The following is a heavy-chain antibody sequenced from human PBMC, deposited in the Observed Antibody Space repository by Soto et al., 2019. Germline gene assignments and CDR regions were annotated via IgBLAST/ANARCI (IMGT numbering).Heavy chain of an antibody. CDR2: ISSSSSTI. CDR3: ARDLWYYYDSSAERGYFDY. D-gene: IGHD3-22*01. Sequence: TGGSLRLSCSASGLTFSSYSMNWVRQAPGKGLEWVSYISSSSSTIYYADSVKGRFTISRDNAKNSLYLQMNSLRDEDTAVYYCARDLWYYYDSSAERGYFDYWGKGTLVTVSS. V-gene: IGHV3-48*02. J-gene: IGHJ4*02. CDR1: GLTFSSYS.